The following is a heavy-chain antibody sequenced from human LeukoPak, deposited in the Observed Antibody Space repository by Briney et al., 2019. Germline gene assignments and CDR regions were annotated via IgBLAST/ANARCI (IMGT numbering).Heavy chain of an antibody. CDR2: SSAYNGNT. CDR1: GYTFSSYA. V-gene: IGHV1-18*01. CDR3: ARGGSSGWRTPNDDY. D-gene: IGHD6-19*01. Sequence: GASVKVSCKASGYTFSSYAITWVRRAPGEGLEWMGWSSAYNGNTNYAQKVQGRATMTTDTSTTTAYMELRSLRSDDTAVYYCARGGSSGWRTPNDDYWGQGTLVTVSS. J-gene: IGHJ4*02.